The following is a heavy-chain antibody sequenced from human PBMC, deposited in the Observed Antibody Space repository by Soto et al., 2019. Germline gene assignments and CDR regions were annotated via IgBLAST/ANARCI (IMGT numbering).Heavy chain of an antibody. D-gene: IGHD3-16*01. V-gene: IGHV3-66*01. CDR1: GFTVTEIY. J-gene: IGHJ6*02. Sequence: GSLRLSCVASGFTVTEIYMNWVRQAPGKGLGWVSVIYNEFTDYADSVRGRFSISTDSSKNALYLQMNSLRAEDSAVYYCVRDLLLCWGWSISILGYGLDIWGQGTTVTVSS. CDR2: IYNEFT. CDR3: VRDLLLCWGWSISILGYGLDI.